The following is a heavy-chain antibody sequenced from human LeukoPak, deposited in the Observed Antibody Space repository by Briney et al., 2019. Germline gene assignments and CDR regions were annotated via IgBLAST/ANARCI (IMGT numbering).Heavy chain of an antibody. D-gene: IGHD2-21*02. CDR3: ARERGRTVVVTATVAFDI. CDR1: GGTFSSYA. Sequence: GASVKVSCKASGGTFSSYAISWVRQAPGQGLEWMGGIIPIFGTANYAQKFQGRVTITADESTSTAYMELSSLRSEDTAVYYCARERGRTVVVTATVAFDIWGQGTMVTVSS. V-gene: IGHV1-69*13. CDR2: IIPIFGTA. J-gene: IGHJ3*02.